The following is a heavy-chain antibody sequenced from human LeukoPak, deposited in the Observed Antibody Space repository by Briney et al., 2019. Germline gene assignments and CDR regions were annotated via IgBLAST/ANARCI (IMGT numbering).Heavy chain of an antibody. CDR3: AFRVGEGYFDY. D-gene: IGHD3-16*01. V-gene: IGHV4-59*12. J-gene: IGHJ4*02. CDR2: IYYSGTT. Sequence: SETLSLTCTVSGDSINNYYWSWIRQPPGKGLEWIGYIYYSGTTNYNPSLKSRVTISVDTSKNQFSLKLSSVTAADTAVYYCAFRVGEGYFDYWGQGTLVTVSS. CDR1: GDSINNYY.